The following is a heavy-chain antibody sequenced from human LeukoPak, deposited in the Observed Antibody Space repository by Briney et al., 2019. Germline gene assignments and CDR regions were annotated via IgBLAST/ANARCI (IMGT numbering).Heavy chain of an antibody. CDR2: INPNSGGT. J-gene: IGHJ4*02. CDR3: ARGKYYYGSGSSNYDY. CDR1: GYTFTGYY. Sequence: ASVKVSCKASGYTFTGYYMHWVRQAPGQGLEWMGWINPNSGGTNYAQKFQGRVTMTRDTSISTAYMELSRLRSDDTAVYYCARGKYYYGSGSSNYDYWGQGTLVTVSS. D-gene: IGHD3-10*01. V-gene: IGHV1-2*02.